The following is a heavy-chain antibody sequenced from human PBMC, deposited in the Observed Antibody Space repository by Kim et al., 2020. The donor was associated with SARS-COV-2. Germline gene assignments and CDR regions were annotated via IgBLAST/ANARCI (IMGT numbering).Heavy chain of an antibody. J-gene: IGHJ4*02. CDR3: ARGGVRGWYHLGGDY. V-gene: IGHV4-34*01. D-gene: IGHD6-19*01. Sequence: PSLKSRVTISIDTSKNQFSLNLSSVTAADTAVYYCARGGVRGWYHLGGDYWGQGTLVTVSS.